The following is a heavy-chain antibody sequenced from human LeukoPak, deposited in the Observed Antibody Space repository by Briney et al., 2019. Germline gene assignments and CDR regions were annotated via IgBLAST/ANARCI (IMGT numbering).Heavy chain of an antibody. Sequence: GGSLRLSCAASGFTFHDHTMHWVRQGPGKRLEWVALITWDGDVTRYADSVKGRFTISRGNGENSLFLQMNSVTTEDTALYYCTKDAAYSSSWFGYFDYWGQGTLVTVSS. V-gene: IGHV3-43*01. J-gene: IGHJ4*02. CDR3: TKDAAYSSSWFGYFDY. D-gene: IGHD6-13*01. CDR1: GFTFHDHT. CDR2: ITWDGDVT.